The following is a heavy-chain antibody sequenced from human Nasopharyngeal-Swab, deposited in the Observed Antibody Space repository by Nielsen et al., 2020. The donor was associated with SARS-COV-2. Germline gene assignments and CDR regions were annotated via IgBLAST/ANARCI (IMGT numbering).Heavy chain of an antibody. D-gene: IGHD4-23*01. CDR1: GGTFSSYA. Sequence: SVKVSCKASGGTFSSYAISWVRQAPGQGLEWMGGIIPIFGTANYAQKFQGRVTITADESTSTAYMELSSLGSEDTAVYYCARGGTYGGNSEHAFDIWGQGTMVTVSS. CDR2: IIPIFGTA. J-gene: IGHJ3*02. V-gene: IGHV1-69*13. CDR3: ARGGTYGGNSEHAFDI.